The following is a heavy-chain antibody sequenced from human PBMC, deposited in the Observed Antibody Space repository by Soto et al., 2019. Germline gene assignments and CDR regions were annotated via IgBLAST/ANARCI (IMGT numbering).Heavy chain of an antibody. D-gene: IGHD1-1*01. CDR3: ARDLLTGTTDYYYGMDV. J-gene: IGHJ6*02. Sequence: GGSLRLSCAASGFTFSSYSMNWVRQAPGKGLERVSSISSSSSYIYYADSVKGRFTISRDNAKNSLYLQMNSLRAEDTAVYYCARDLLTGTTDYYYGMDVWGQGTTVTVSS. V-gene: IGHV3-21*01. CDR1: GFTFSSYS. CDR2: ISSSSSYI.